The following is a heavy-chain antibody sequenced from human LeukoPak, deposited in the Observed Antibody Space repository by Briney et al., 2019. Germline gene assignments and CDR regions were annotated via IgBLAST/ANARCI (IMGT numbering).Heavy chain of an antibody. Sequence: ASAKVSCKTSGYTFNSYGISWVRQAPGQGLEWMGWISAYNGNTNYAQKLQGRVTMTTDTSTSTAYMELRSLRFDDTAVYYCARDMYYYSRTGFDPWGQGTLVTVSS. CDR3: ARDMYYYSRTGFDP. D-gene: IGHD3-10*01. CDR1: GYTFNSYG. CDR2: ISAYNGNT. J-gene: IGHJ5*02. V-gene: IGHV1-18*01.